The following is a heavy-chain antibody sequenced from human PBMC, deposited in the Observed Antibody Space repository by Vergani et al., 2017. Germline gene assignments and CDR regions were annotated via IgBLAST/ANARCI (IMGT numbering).Heavy chain of an antibody. V-gene: IGHV4-31*03. D-gene: IGHD2-2*01. CDR1: GGSISSGGYY. J-gene: IGHJ4*02. Sequence: QVQLQQWGAGLVKPSQTLSLTCTVSGGSISSGGYYWSWIRQHPGKGLEWIGYIYYSGSTYYNPSLKSRVTISVDTSKNQFSLKLSSVTAADTAVYYCARLLGYCSSSSCYAVDYWGQGTLVTVSS. CDR2: IYYSGST. CDR3: ARLLGYCSSSSCYAVDY.